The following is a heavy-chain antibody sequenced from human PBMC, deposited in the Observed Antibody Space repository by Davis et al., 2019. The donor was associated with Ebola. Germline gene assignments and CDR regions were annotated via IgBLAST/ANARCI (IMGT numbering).Heavy chain of an antibody. CDR2: ISAYNGNT. Sequence: AASVKVSCKASGYTFTSYGISWVRQAPGQGLEWMGWISAYNGNTNYAQKLQGRVTMTTDTSTSTAYMELRSLRSDDTAVYYCARDQYYYDSSGYSYYFDYWGQGTLVTVSS. CDR1: GYTFTSYG. J-gene: IGHJ4*02. CDR3: ARDQYYYDSSGYSYYFDY. V-gene: IGHV1-18*01. D-gene: IGHD3-22*01.